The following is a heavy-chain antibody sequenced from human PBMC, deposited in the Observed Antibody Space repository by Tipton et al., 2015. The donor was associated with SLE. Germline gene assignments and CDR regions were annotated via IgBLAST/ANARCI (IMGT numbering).Heavy chain of an antibody. D-gene: IGHD3-3*02. V-gene: IGHV4-4*08. CDR1: GFTFSSYA. CDR2: IYTSGST. J-gene: IGHJ5*02. Sequence: LRLSCAVSGFTFSSYAMSWVRQAPGKGLEWMGYIYTSGSTNSNPSLKSRVTISVDTSKNQFSLKLSFVTAADTAVYYCACGISRFDPWGQGTLVTVSS. CDR3: ACGISRFDP.